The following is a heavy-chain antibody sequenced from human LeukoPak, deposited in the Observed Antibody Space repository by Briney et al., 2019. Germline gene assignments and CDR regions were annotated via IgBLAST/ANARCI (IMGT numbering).Heavy chain of an antibody. CDR2: IYPGDSET. CDR1: GYSFTSYW. CDR3: ASQYYYDSSGLDAFDI. Sequence: HGESLKISCKGSGYSFTSYWIGWVRQMPGKGLEWMGIIYPGDSETRYSPSFQGQVTISADKSISTAYLQWSSLKASDTAMYYCASQYYYDSSGLDAFDIWGQGTMVTVPS. J-gene: IGHJ3*02. V-gene: IGHV5-51*01. D-gene: IGHD3-22*01.